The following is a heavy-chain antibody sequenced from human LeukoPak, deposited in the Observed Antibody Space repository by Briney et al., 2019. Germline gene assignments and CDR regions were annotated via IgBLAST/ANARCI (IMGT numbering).Heavy chain of an antibody. CDR1: GYTFTSYG. D-gene: IGHD3-10*01. J-gene: IGHJ4*02. CDR3: ARHAVSLMVRHFDY. Sequence: ASVKVSCKASGYTFTSYGISWVRQAPGQGLEWMGIINPSGGSTSYAQKFQGRVTMTRDTSTSTVYMELSSLRSEDTAVYYCARHAVSLMVRHFDYWGQGTLVTVSS. V-gene: IGHV1-46*01. CDR2: INPSGGST.